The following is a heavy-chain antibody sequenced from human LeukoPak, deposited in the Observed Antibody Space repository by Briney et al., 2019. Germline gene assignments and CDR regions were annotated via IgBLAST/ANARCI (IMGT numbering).Heavy chain of an antibody. CDR1: GGSISSYY. Sequence: PSETLSLTCTVSGGSISSYYWSWIRQPPGKGLEWIGYIYYSGSTNYNPSLKSRVTISVDTSKNQFSLKLSSVTAADTAVYYCARRTFQLPAAPPENYFDYWGQGTLVTVSS. V-gene: IGHV4-59*12. J-gene: IGHJ4*02. CDR3: ARRTFQLPAAPPENYFDY. D-gene: IGHD2-2*01. CDR2: IYYSGST.